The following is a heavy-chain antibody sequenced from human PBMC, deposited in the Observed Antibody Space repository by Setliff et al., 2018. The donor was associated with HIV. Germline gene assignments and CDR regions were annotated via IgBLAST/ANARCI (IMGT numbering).Heavy chain of an antibody. Sequence: ASVKVSCKASGSTFSEYAIHWVRQAPGQRLEWMGRIDTDNGYRRYSPKLQGRVTITKDTSANTAYMELRGLRSEDTAVYYCARGCAAAGCYPAIYHFDSWGQGTLVTVSS. CDR2: IDTDNGYR. J-gene: IGHJ4*02. D-gene: IGHD2-2*01. CDR1: GSTFSEYA. V-gene: IGHV1-3*04. CDR3: ARGCAAAGCYPAIYHFDS.